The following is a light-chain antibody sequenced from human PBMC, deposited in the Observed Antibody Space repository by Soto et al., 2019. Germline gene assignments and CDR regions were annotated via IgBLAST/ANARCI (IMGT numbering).Light chain of an antibody. CDR2: DGS. CDR3: SSYTTSSSLGVV. Sequence: QSVLTQPASVSGSPGQSITISCTGTDSEVGSYNLVSWYQHHPGKAPGVMIYDGSKRPSGVSNRFSGSRSGNTASLTISGLQAEDEGDYYCSSYTTSSSLGVVFGGWTKLTVL. J-gene: IGLJ2*01. V-gene: IGLV2-14*02. CDR1: DSEVGSYNL.